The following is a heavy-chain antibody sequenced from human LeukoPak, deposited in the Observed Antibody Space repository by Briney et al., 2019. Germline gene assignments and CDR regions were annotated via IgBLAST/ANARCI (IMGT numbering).Heavy chain of an antibody. Sequence: GASVKVSCTASGYTFTNYGITWVRQAPGQGLEWMRGISAYNANTNYAQKFQGRVTMTTDTSTSTVYMELRSLRSDDTAIYYCARTDYDILTGARMDVWGKGTTVTVSS. V-gene: IGHV1-18*04. D-gene: IGHD3-9*01. CDR1: GYTFTNYG. CDR3: ARTDYDILTGARMDV. J-gene: IGHJ6*04. CDR2: ISAYNANT.